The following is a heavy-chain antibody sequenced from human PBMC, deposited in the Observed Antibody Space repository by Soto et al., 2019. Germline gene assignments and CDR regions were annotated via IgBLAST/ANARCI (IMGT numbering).Heavy chain of an antibody. V-gene: IGHV2-5*01. CDR2: MYWNGDR. CDR1: GFSLSTSGVG. D-gene: IGHD3-3*01. CDR3: GHRSNSYDFSGPDF. J-gene: IGHJ4*02. Sequence: QITLKASGPALVNPTQTLTLTCSFSGFSLSTSGVGVVWIRQPPGKALEWLAIMYWNGDRRYSPALKSRLTITGDTSTTQVVLTITNMDPVDTATYYCGHRSNSYDFSGPDFWRQGTLVTASS.